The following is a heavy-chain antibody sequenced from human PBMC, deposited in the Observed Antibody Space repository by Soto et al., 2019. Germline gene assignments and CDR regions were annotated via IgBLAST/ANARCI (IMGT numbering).Heavy chain of an antibody. D-gene: IGHD6-13*01. CDR1: GFTVSSNY. CDR2: IYSGGST. Sequence: PGGSLRLSCAASGFTVSSNYMSWVRQAPGKGLEWVSVIYSGGSTYYADSVKGRFTISRDNSKNTLYLQMNSLRAEDTAVFYCARGYEQQLRTYWYFDLWGRGTLVTVSS. J-gene: IGHJ2*01. V-gene: IGHV3-66*01. CDR3: ARGYEQQLRTYWYFDL.